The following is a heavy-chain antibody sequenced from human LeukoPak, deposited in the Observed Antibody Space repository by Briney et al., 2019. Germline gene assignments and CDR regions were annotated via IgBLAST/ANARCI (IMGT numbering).Heavy chain of an antibody. J-gene: IGHJ5*02. V-gene: IGHV1-2*02. D-gene: IGHD3-10*01. CDR3: ARVRKSYYGSGFDP. Sequence: VASVKVSCKASGYTFTGYYMHWVRQAPGQGLEWMGWINPNSGGTNYAQKFQGRVTMTRDTSISTAYMELSRLGSDDTAVYYCARVRKSYYGSGFDPWGQGTLVTVSS. CDR2: INPNSGGT. CDR1: GYTFTGYY.